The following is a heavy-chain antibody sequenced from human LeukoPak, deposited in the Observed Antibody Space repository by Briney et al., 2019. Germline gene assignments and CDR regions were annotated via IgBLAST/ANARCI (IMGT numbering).Heavy chain of an antibody. V-gene: IGHV1-18*01. CDR2: ISAYNGNT. D-gene: IGHD3-9*01. Sequence: ASVKVSCKASGGTFSSYAISWVRQAPGQGLEWMGWISAYNGNTNYAQKLQGRVTMTTDTSTSTAYMELRSLRSDDTAVYYCARRGDYDILTGYYGNWFDPWGQGTLVTVSS. CDR3: ARRGDYDILTGYYGNWFDP. CDR1: GGTFSSYA. J-gene: IGHJ5*02.